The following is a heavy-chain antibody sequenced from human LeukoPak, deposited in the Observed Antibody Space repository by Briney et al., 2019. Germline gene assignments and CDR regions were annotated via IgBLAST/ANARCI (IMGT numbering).Heavy chain of an antibody. D-gene: IGHD1-1*01. Sequence: SVKVSCKASGGTFSSYAISWVRQAPGQGLEWMGRIIPILGIANYAQKFQGRVTITADKSTSTAYMELSSLRSEDTAVYYCARSNWSGAFDIWGQGTMVTVSS. CDR3: ARSNWSGAFDI. CDR2: IIPILGIA. CDR1: GGTFSSYA. J-gene: IGHJ3*02. V-gene: IGHV1-69*04.